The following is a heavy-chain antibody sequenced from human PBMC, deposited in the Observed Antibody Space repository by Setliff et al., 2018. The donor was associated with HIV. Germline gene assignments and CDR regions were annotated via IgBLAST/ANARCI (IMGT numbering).Heavy chain of an antibody. D-gene: IGHD3-22*01. CDR3: ARSAYDSSGLPY. CDR1: GASISSYY. J-gene: IGHJ4*02. V-gene: IGHV4-59*12. Sequence: PSETLSLTCTVSGASISSYYWSWIRQPPGKGLEYIGYIYYSGNTYYNPSLKSRVTISMDKSKNQFSLNLSSVTAADTAVYYCARSAYDSSGLPYWGQGTLVTVSS. CDR2: IYYSGNT.